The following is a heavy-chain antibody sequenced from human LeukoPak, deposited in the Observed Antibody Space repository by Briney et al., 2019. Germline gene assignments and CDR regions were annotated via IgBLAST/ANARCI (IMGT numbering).Heavy chain of an antibody. D-gene: IGHD3-10*02. CDR2: IYHSGST. J-gene: IGHJ2*01. V-gene: IGHV4-30-2*01. Sequence: SETLSLTCTVSGDSISSGDFCWSWIRQPPGKGLEWIGYIYHSGSTYYNPSLKSRVSISVDRSKNQFSLNLSSVTAADTAVYYCARPLFSDWFFDLWGRGTLVTVSS. CDR3: ARPLFSDWFFDL. CDR1: GDSISSGDFC.